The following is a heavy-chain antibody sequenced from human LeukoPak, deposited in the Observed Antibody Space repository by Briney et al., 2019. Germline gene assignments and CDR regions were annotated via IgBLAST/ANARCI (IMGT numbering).Heavy chain of an antibody. D-gene: IGHD3-22*01. CDR3: ARDLGPPASDYYDSSGYIDY. CDR2: ISYDGSNK. CDR1: GFTFSSYG. V-gene: IGHV3-30*03. Sequence: GGALRLSCAASGFTFSSYGMHWVRQAPGKGLEWVAVISYDGSNKYYADSVKGRFTISRDNSKNTLYLQMNSLRAEDTAVYYCARDLGPPASDYYDSSGYIDYWGQGTLVTVSS. J-gene: IGHJ4*02.